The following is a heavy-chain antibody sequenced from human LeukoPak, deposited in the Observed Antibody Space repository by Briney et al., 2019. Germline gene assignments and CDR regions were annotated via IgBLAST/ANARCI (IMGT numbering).Heavy chain of an antibody. CDR3: ARLGTNYYYYYMDV. J-gene: IGHJ6*03. CDR1: GFTFSNAW. D-gene: IGHD1-14*01. Sequence: GGSLRLSCAASGFTFSNAWMSWVRQAPGKGLEWVSYISSSSSTIYYADSVKGRFTISRDNAKNSLYLQMNSLRAEDTAVYYCARLGTNYYYYYMDVWGKGTTVTVSS. V-gene: IGHV3-48*01. CDR2: ISSSSSTI.